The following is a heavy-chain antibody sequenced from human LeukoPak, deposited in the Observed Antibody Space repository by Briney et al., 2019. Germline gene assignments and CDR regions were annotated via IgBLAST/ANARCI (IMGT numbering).Heavy chain of an antibody. D-gene: IGHD3-10*01. CDR1: GYTFTGYY. V-gene: IGHV1-8*03. J-gene: IGHJ4*02. CDR3: ARGVVGLGEDY. CDR2: MNPNSGNT. Sequence: GASVKVSCKASGYTFTGYYMHWVRQAPGQGLEWMGWMNPNSGNTGYAQKFQGRVTITRNTSISTAYMELSSLRSEDTAVYYCARGVVGLGEDYWGQGTLVTVSS.